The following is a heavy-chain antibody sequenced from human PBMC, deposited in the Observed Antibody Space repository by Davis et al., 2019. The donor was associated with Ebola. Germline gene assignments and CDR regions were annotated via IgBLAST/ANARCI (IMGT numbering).Heavy chain of an antibody. CDR1: GFTFSNYG. CDR3: ATELTGDAFDV. Sequence: GESLKISCAASGFTFSNYGMYWVRQAPGKGLEWVSYIGDVGNHISYADSVKGRFTISRDNAKNSLYLQMNSLRDEDTAVYFCATELTGDAFDVWGRGTMVTVSS. CDR2: IGDVGNHI. D-gene: IGHD3-9*01. J-gene: IGHJ3*01. V-gene: IGHV3-48*02.